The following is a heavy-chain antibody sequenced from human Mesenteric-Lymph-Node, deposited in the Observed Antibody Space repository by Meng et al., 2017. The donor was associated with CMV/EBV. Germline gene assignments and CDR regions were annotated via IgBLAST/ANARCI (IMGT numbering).Heavy chain of an antibody. J-gene: IGHJ4*02. CDR3: ARRGTYFDY. V-gene: IGHV3-7*01. Sequence: GGSLRLSCAASAFTFSNYWMSWVRQAPGKGLEWVANIKQDGSEKYYVDSVKGRFTISRDNAKNSLYLQMNSLRAEDTAVYYCARRGTYFDYWGQGTLVTVSS. CDR1: AFTFSNYW. CDR2: IKQDGSEK. D-gene: IGHD1-1*01.